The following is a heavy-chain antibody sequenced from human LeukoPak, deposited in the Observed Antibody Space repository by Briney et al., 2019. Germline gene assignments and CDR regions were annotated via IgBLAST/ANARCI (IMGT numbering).Heavy chain of an antibody. CDR1: GFTFSSYS. CDR2: ISSSGSTI. CDR3: ARDTSVARGNYFDY. J-gene: IGHJ4*02. D-gene: IGHD3-10*01. V-gene: IGHV3-48*04. Sequence: GGSLRLSCAASGFTFSSYSMNWVRQAPGKGLEWVSYISSSGSTIYYADSVKGRFTISRDNAKNSLYLQMNSLRAEDTAVYYCARDTSVARGNYFDYWGQGTLVTVSS.